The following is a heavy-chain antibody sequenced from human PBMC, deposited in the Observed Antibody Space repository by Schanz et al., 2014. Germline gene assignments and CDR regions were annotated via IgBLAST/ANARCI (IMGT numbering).Heavy chain of an antibody. V-gene: IGHV1-18*01. J-gene: IGHJ6*02. CDR3: ARDNLVSSSWYNYYGMDV. D-gene: IGHD6-13*01. CDR1: GYTFTSYG. Sequence: QVQLVQSGAEVKKPGASVKVSCKASGYTFTSYGISWVRQAPGQGLEWMGWISAYNGNTNYAQKLQGRVTMTTDTSTSTAYMELRSLRSADPAVYYCARDNLVSSSWYNYYGMDVWGQGTTVTVSS. CDR2: ISAYNGNT.